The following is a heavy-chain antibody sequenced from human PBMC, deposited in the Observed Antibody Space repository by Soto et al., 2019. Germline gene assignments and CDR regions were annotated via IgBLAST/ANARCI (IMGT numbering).Heavy chain of an antibody. V-gene: IGHV1-46*01. CDR3: ARGITMIVVVITTAGYENDAFDI. J-gene: IGHJ3*02. D-gene: IGHD3-22*01. CDR2: INPSGGST. Sequence: ASVKVSCKASGYTFTSYDMHWVRQAPGQGLEWMGIINPSGGSTSYAQKFQGRVTMTRDTSTSTVYMELSSLRSEDTAVYYCARGITMIVVVITTAGYENDAFDIWGQGTMVTVSS. CDR1: GYTFTSYD.